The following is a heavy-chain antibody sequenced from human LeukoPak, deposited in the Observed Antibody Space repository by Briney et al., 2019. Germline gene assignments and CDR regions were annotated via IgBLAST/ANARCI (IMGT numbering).Heavy chain of an antibody. J-gene: IGHJ4*02. D-gene: IGHD6-19*01. V-gene: IGHV1-2*02. Sequence: ASVKVSCKASGYTFTGYYMHWVRQAPGQGLEWMGWINPNSGGTNYAQKFQGRVTMTRDTSISTAYMELSRLRSDDTAVYYCARVANNVPYSGGWTLPEARFDYWGQGTLVTVSS. CDR2: INPNSGGT. CDR3: ARVANNVPYSGGWTLPEARFDY. CDR1: GYTFTGYY.